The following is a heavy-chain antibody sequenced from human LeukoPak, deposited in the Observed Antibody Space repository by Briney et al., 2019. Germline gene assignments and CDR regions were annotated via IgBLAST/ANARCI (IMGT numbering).Heavy chain of an antibody. Sequence: SETLSLTCTVSGGSVSSGSYYWSWIRQPPGKGLEWIGYIYYSGSTNYNPSLKSRVTISVDTSKNQFSLKLSSVTAADTAVYYCAREGAAEDYWGQGTLVTVSS. CDR3: AREGAAEDY. J-gene: IGHJ4*02. CDR1: GGSVSSGSYY. V-gene: IGHV4-61*01. CDR2: IYYSGST. D-gene: IGHD6-13*01.